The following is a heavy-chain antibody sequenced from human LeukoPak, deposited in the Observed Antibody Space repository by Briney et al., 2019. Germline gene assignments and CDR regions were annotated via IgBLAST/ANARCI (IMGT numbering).Heavy chain of an antibody. V-gene: IGHV3-20*04. Sequence: GGPLRLSCAASGLTFDDYGMSWVRQAPGKGLEWVSGINWNGGSTGYADSVKGRFTISRDNAKNSLYLQMNSLRAEDTALYYCAREGELGGYRSSTSCYTFDYWGQGTLVTVSS. CDR2: INWNGGST. CDR1: GLTFDDYG. CDR3: AREGELGGYRSSTSCYTFDY. D-gene: IGHD2-2*02. J-gene: IGHJ4*02.